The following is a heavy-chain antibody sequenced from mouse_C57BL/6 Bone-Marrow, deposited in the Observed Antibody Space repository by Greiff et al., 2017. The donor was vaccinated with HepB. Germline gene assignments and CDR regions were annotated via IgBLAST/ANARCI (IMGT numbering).Heavy chain of an antibody. CDR1: GYAFSSSW. CDR3: ARYYGSSYRRNFDY. D-gene: IGHD1-1*01. Sequence: QVQLQQSGPELVKPGASVKISCKASGYAFSSSWMNWVKQRPGKGLEWIGRIYPGDGDTNYNGKFKGKATLTADKSSSTAYMQLSSLTSEDSAVYFCARYYGSSYRRNFDYWGQGTTLTVSS. V-gene: IGHV1-82*01. CDR2: IYPGDGDT. J-gene: IGHJ2*01.